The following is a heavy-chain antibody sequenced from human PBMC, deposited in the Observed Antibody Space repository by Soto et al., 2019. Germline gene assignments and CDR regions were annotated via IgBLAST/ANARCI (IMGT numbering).Heavy chain of an antibody. D-gene: IGHD3-3*02. V-gene: IGHV4-39*01. CDR1: GSSINSSGYY. Sequence: LSLTCTVSGSSINSSGYYWGWIRQPTGKGLEWIGSMFYGVSTYYNPSLKSRVTVSVDTSKNQFSLNLRSVTAADTAVYYCARLPSRHLVDYWGQGTLVTVSS. J-gene: IGHJ4*02. CDR3: ARLPSRHLVDY. CDR2: MFYGVST.